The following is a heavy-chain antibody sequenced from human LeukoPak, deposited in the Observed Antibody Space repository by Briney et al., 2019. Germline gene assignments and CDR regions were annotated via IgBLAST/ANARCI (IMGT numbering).Heavy chain of an antibody. Sequence: SETLSLTCTVSGGSISSYYWSWIRQPPGKGLEWIGYMYYSGSTNYNPSLKSRVTISVDTSKNQFSLKLSSVTAADTAVYYCARDSSGYVGLDYWGQGTLVTVSS. CDR1: GGSISSYY. D-gene: IGHD3-22*01. CDR2: MYYSGST. J-gene: IGHJ4*02. V-gene: IGHV4-59*01. CDR3: ARDSSGYVGLDY.